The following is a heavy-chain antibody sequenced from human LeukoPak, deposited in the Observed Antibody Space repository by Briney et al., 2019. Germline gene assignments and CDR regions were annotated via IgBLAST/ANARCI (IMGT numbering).Heavy chain of an antibody. CDR3: ARGGGGNYPFDY. V-gene: IGHV1-3*03. Sequence: ASVKVPCKASGYTFTSYAMHWVRQAPGQRLEWMGWINAGNGNTKYSQEFQGRVTITRDTSASTAYMELSSLRSEDMAVYYCARGGGGNYPFDYWGQGTLVTVSS. D-gene: IGHD4-23*01. CDR1: GYTFTSYA. J-gene: IGHJ4*02. CDR2: INAGNGNT.